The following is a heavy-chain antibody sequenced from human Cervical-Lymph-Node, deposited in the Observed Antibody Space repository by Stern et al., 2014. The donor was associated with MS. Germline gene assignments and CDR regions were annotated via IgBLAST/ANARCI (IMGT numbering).Heavy chain of an antibody. D-gene: IGHD3-10*01. CDR2: MSSDGSNK. CDR1: GFRFINYG. V-gene: IGHV3-30*03. Sequence: VQLVESGGGVVQPGKSLGLSCAASGFRFINYGMVWVRQAPGKGPEWVAVMSSDGSNKYYADSVKGRCTISRDNSKSTAFLQMNSLGTEDTAVYYCVRRHLFSPGALDVWGQGTTVAVS. CDR3: VRRHLFSPGALDV. J-gene: IGHJ6*02.